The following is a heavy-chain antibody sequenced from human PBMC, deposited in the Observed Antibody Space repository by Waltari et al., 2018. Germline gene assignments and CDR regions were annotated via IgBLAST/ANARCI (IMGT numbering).Heavy chain of an antibody. CDR2: INPNSGGT. V-gene: IGHV1-2*02. Sequence: QVQLVQSGAEVKKPGASVKVSCRASGYTFTDCYIHWVRQAPGQGLEWMGWINPNSGGTNYAQKFQGRVTMTRDTSISTAYMDLNRLTSDDTAVYYCARVRQHLVIDFMDVWGKGTTVTVSS. J-gene: IGHJ6*03. CDR1: GYTFTDCY. CDR3: ARVRQHLVIDFMDV. D-gene: IGHD3-9*01.